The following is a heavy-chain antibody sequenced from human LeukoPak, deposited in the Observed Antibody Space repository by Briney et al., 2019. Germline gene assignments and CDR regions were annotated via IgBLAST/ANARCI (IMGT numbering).Heavy chain of an antibody. V-gene: IGHV1-18*01. CDR1: GYTFTSYG. CDR2: ISAYNGNT. Sequence: ASVKVSCKASGYTFTSYGIIWVRQAPGQGLEWMGWISAYNGNTNYAQKLQGRVTMTTDTSTSTAYMELRSLRSDDTAVYYCARDHYDSSGSSQRYFDYWGQGTLVTVSS. J-gene: IGHJ4*02. D-gene: IGHD3-22*01. CDR3: ARDHYDSSGSSQRYFDY.